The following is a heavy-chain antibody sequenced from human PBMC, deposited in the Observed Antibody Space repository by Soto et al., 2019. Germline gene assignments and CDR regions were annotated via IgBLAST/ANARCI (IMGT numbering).Heavy chain of an antibody. CDR1: GFTLSGRS. V-gene: IGHV3-74*01. CDR3: ARGWFGPDV. D-gene: IGHD3-10*01. J-gene: IGHJ6*04. Sequence: EVQLVESGGGLVQPGGSLRLSCAASGFTLSGRSMHWVRQAPGKGLVWVSGIDNAGTDSTYADSVKGRFTSSRDNAKNMLYLQRNSLRVEDTAVYYCARGWFGPDVWGKGTTVTFSS. CDR2: IDNAGTDS.